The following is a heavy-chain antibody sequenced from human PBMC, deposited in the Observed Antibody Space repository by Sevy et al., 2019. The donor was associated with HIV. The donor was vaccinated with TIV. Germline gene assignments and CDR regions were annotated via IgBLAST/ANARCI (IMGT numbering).Heavy chain of an antibody. Sequence: SETLSLTCTVSGGSISTYYWSWIRQPPGKGLEWIGYVYYSGSTNYNPSLKNRVTISVDTSKNKFSLKLNSVTAADTAVYYCARRPSSGWPNFDYWGQGTLVTVSS. CDR1: GGSISTYY. D-gene: IGHD6-19*01. V-gene: IGHV4-59*12. CDR3: ARRPSSGWPNFDY. CDR2: VYYSGST. J-gene: IGHJ4*02.